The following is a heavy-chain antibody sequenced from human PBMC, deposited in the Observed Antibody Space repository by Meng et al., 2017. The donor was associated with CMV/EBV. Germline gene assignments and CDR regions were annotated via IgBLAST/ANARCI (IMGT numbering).Heavy chain of an antibody. CDR1: GGSVSSGSYY. CDR2: IYHSGST. V-gene: IGHV4-39*07. D-gene: IGHD6-13*01. Sequence: GSLRLSCTVSGGSVSSGSYYWSWIRQPPGKGLEWIGSIYHSGSTYYNPSLKSRVTISVDTSKNQFSLKLSSVTAADTAVYYCARVSSGGVGAAAMWFDPWGQGTLVTVSS. J-gene: IGHJ5*02. CDR3: ARVSSGGVGAAAMWFDP.